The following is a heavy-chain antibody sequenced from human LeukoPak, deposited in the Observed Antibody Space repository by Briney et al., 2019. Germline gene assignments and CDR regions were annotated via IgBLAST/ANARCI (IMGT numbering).Heavy chain of an antibody. CDR2: TYYSGNT. D-gene: IGHD2-2*01. CDR1: GDFIIGAPYY. V-gene: IGHV4-31*03. Sequence: SETLSLTCTVSGDFIIGAPYYWSWVRQHPGKGLEWIAYTYYSGNTYYNPSLKSRVNLSVDTSNNQFSLNLTSVTAADTAVYYCARVVGSTSWFDSWAREPGSPSPQ. CDR3: ARVVGSTSWFDS. J-gene: IGHJ5*01.